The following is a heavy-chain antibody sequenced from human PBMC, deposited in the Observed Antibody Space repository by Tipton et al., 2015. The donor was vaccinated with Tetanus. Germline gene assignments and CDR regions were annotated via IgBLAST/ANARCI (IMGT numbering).Heavy chain of an antibody. CDR2: IYYSGST. Sequence: TLSLTCTVSGGSISSGGYYWSWIRQHPGKGLEWIGDIYYSGSTYYNPSLKSRVTISVDTSKNQFSLKLNSVTAADTAVYYCARGQAGGARGWNGFGYWGQGALVTVSS. CDR3: ARGQAGGARGWNGFGY. CDR1: GGSISSGGYY. J-gene: IGHJ4*02. D-gene: IGHD1-1*01. V-gene: IGHV4-31*03.